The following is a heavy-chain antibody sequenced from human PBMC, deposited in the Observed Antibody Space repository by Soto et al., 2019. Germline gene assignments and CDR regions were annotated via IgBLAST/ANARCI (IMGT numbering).Heavy chain of an antibody. J-gene: IGHJ5*02. Sequence: SETLSLTCAVSGGSISSSHWWSWVRQPPGKGLEWIGEVYHSGSTSYNPSLKSRVTISVDTSKNQFSLKLSSVTAADTAVYYCAIFGVVSWFDPWGQGTLVTVSS. CDR1: GGSISSSHW. V-gene: IGHV4-4*02. CDR3: AIFGVVSWFDP. D-gene: IGHD3-3*01. CDR2: VYHSGST.